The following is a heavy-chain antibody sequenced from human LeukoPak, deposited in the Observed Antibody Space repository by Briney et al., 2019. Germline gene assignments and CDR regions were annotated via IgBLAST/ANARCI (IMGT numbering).Heavy chain of an antibody. CDR1: GGTFSSYA. J-gene: IGHJ4*02. D-gene: IGHD3-16*01. V-gene: IGHV1-69*05. Sequence: SVNVSCKASGGTFSSYAISWVRQAPGQGLEWMGGIIPIFGTANYAQKFQGRVTITTDESTSTAYMELSSLRSEDTAVYYCARRGSWGEPRPFDYWGQGSLVTVSS. CDR3: ARRGSWGEPRPFDY. CDR2: IIPIFGTA.